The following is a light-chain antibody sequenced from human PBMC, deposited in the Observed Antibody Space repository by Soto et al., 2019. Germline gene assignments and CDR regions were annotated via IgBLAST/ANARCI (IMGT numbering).Light chain of an antibody. V-gene: IGKV3-11*01. J-gene: IGKJ5*01. Sequence: EVLLTQSAVTLSLSPGERATLSFRASQSFRGLLAWYQQKPGQAPRLLIYDAYNRATGIPPRFSGSGSGTDFTLTISSLEPEDSAVYYCQQRSNWPITFGQGTRLEIK. CDR3: QQRSNWPIT. CDR1: QSFRGL. CDR2: DAY.